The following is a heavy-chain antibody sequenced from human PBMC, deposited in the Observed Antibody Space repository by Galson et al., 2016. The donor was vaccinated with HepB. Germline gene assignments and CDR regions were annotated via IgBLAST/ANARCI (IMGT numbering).Heavy chain of an antibody. CDR2: IYSGGAT. CDR1: GFIVSSHY. D-gene: IGHD6-25*01. Sequence: SLRLSCAGSGFIVSSHYLNWVRQAPGKGLEWVAIIYSGGATYYADSVKGRFTISRDNPKNTLYLKMDGLRVEDTAVYYCARDPGRVAATGHLDSWGQGTLVTVS. CDR3: ARDPGRVAATGHLDS. V-gene: IGHV3-53*01. J-gene: IGHJ5*01.